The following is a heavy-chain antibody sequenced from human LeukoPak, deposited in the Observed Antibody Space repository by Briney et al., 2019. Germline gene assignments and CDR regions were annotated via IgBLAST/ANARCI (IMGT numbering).Heavy chain of an antibody. CDR2: ISGSGGST. V-gene: IGHV3-23*01. CDR1: GFTFSNYA. J-gene: IGHJ4*02. D-gene: IGHD2-15*01. CDR3: AKSGRVCSGGSCYQEYFDY. Sequence: GGSLRLSCAASGFTFSNYAMNWVRQAPGKGLEWVLSISGSGGSTYYADSVKGRFTISRDNSKNTLYLQMNSLRAEDTAVYYCAKSGRVCSGGSCYQEYFDYWGQGTLVTVSS.